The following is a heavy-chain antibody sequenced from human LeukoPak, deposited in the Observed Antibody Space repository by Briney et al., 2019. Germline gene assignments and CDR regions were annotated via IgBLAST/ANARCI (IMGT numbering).Heavy chain of an antibody. CDR1: GFTFSSYA. Sequence: PGGSLRLSCAASGFTSGFTFSSYAMHWVRQAPGKGLEWVAVISYDGSNKYYAESVKGRFTISRDNSKNTLFLQMNSLRAEDPAVYYCARDHGRWGYGEYFGYWGQGTLVTVSS. V-gene: IGHV3-30-3*01. D-gene: IGHD4-17*01. CDR3: ARDHGRWGYGEYFGY. CDR2: ISYDGSNK. J-gene: IGHJ4*02.